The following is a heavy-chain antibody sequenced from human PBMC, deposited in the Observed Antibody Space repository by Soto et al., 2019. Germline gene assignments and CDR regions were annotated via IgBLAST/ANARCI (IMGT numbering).Heavy chain of an antibody. V-gene: IGHV3-30-3*01. CDR1: GFTFSSFA. D-gene: IGHD6-13*01. J-gene: IGHJ4*02. Sequence: QVQLVESGGGVVQPGRSLRLSCAASGFTFSSFAIHWVRQTPGKGLEWVAVISYDASNKYYADSVKGRFTISRDNSKNTLYLQMNSLRAEDTAVYYCARGYRSSSAAFDYWGQGTLVTVPS. CDR2: ISYDASNK. CDR3: ARGYRSSSAAFDY.